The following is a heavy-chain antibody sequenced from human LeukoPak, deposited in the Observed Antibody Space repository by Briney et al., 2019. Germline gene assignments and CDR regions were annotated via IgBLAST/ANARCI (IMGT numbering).Heavy chain of an antibody. CDR2: ISYDGSNK. Sequence: PGGSLRLSCAASGVTFSSYGMHWVRQAPGKGLEWVAVISYDGSNKYYADSVKGRFTISRDNSKNTLYLQMNSLRAEDTAVYYCAKGSLFDYWGQGTLVTVSS. CDR3: AKGSLFDY. V-gene: IGHV3-30*18. CDR1: GVTFSSYG. J-gene: IGHJ4*02.